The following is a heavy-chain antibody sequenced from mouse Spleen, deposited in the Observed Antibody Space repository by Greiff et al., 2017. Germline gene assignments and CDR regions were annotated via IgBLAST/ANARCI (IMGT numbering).Heavy chain of an antibody. CDR2: ISSGGSYT. CDR3: ARRGGNYPFDY. Sequence: EVQRVESGGGLVKPGGSLKLSCAASGFTFSSYAMSWVRQTPEKRLEWVATISSGGSYTYYPDSVKGRFTISRDNAKNTLYLQMSSLRSTDTAMYYCARRGGNYPFDYWGQGTLVTVSA. CDR1: GFTFSSYA. D-gene: IGHD2-1*01. V-gene: IGHV5-9-3*01. J-gene: IGHJ3*01.